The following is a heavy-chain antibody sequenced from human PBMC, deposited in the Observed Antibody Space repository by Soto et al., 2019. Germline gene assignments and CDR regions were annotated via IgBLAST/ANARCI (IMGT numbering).Heavy chain of an antibody. Sequence: SGPTLVNPTQTLTLTCTFSGFSLSTSGVGVGLIRQPPGKALEWLALIYWNDDKRYSPSLKSRLTITKDTSKNQVVLTMTNMDPVDTATYYCAHLGYDYVWGSYRYDRMFDYWGQGTLVTVSS. CDR2: IYWNDDK. CDR3: AHLGYDYVWGSYRYDRMFDY. CDR1: GFSLSTSGVG. D-gene: IGHD3-16*02. J-gene: IGHJ4*02. V-gene: IGHV2-5*01.